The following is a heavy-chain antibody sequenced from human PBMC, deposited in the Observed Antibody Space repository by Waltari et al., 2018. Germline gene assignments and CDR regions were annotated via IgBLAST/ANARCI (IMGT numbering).Heavy chain of an antibody. J-gene: IGHJ1*01. V-gene: IGHV3-30*02. CDR1: GFTFSSYG. CDR2: IRYDGSNK. CDR3: ANVAARPSGNGDFQH. D-gene: IGHD6-6*01. Sequence: QVQLVESGGGVVQPGGSLRLSCAASGFTFSSYGMHWVRPAPGKGLEWVAFIRYDGSNKYYADSVKGRFTISRDNSKNTLYLQMNSLRAEDTAVYYCANVAARPSGNGDFQHWGQGTLVTVSS.